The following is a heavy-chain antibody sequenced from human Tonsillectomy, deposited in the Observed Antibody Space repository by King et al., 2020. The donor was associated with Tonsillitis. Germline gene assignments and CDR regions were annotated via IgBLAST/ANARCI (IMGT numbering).Heavy chain of an antibody. CDR2: INHSGST. D-gene: IGHD2-21*02. V-gene: IGHV4-34*01. J-gene: IGHJ6*03. CDR3: ARGDVVTAIYYYYYMDV. CDR1: GGSFSGYY. Sequence: VQLQQWGAGLLKPSETLSLTCAVYGGSFSGYYWNWIRQPPGKGLEGIGEINHSGSTNYNPSLKSRVTLTIDTSKSQFSLKLSSVTAADTAVYYCARGDVVTAIYYYYYMDVWGKGTTVTVSS.